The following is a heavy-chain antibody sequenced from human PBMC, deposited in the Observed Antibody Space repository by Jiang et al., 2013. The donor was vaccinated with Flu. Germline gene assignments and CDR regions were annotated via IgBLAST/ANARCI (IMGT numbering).Heavy chain of an antibody. D-gene: IGHD4-17*01. J-gene: IGHJ4*02. V-gene: IGHV4-30-4*08. CDR2: IAYSGAT. CDR1: GGSISITDSY. Sequence: GSGLVKPLQTLSLSCTVSGGSISITDSYWSWIRQPPGKGLEWVGYIAYSGATSQNPSLNRRVTISMDTSKNEISLKVSSVTAADTAVYYCARDYGGASEQFRLDSWGQGTLVVVST. CDR3: ARDYGGASEQFRLDS.